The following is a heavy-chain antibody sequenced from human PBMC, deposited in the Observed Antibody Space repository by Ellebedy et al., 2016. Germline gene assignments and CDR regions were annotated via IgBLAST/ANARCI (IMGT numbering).Heavy chain of an antibody. CDR2: ITSDTRTI. J-gene: IGHJ2*01. CDR3: ARSVQWYFDL. V-gene: IGHV3-48*02. Sequence: GGSLRLSCAASGFTFSTYSMNWVRQAPGKGLELVSYITSDTRTIYYADSVKGRFTISRDNAKNSLYLQMNSLRDEDTAVYYCARSVQWYFDLWGRGTLVTVSS. CDR1: GFTFSTYS.